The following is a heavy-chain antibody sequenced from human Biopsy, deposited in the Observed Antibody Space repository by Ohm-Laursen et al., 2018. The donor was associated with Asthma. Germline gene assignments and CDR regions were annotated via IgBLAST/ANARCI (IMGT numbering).Heavy chain of an antibody. V-gene: IGHV3-7*01. Sequence: GSLRLSCAASGFSFSNYGMHWVRQAPGKGLEWVANIKHDGSEKNHVDSLKGRFTISRDNAKNSLYLQMNSLRAEDTAVYYCARDGPELPTELDYWGPGTLVTVPS. CDR2: IKHDGSEK. CDR1: GFSFSNYG. D-gene: IGHD1-14*01. J-gene: IGHJ4*02. CDR3: ARDGPELPTELDY.